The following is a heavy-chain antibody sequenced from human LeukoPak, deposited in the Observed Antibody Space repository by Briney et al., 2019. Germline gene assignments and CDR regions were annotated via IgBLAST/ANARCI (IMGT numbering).Heavy chain of an antibody. CDR2: IKQDGSEK. V-gene: IGHV3-7*01. CDR1: GFTFSSYW. J-gene: IGHJ4*02. Sequence: GGSLRLSCAASGFTFSSYWMSWVRQAPGKGLERVANIKQDGSEKYYVDSVKGRFTISRDNAKNSLYLQMNSLRAEDTAVYYCARSERYFDWLPPFDYWGQGTLVTVSS. CDR3: ARSERYFDWLPPFDY. D-gene: IGHD3-9*01.